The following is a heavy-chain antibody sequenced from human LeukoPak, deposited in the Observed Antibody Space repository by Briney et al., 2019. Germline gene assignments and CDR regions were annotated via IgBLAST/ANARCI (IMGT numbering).Heavy chain of an antibody. J-gene: IGHJ4*02. Sequence: GGSLRLSCAASRFTLSNYWMSWVRQAPGKGREWVANIKQDGSETYYVDSVKGRFTISRDNAKNSLPLQMNSLRAEDTAVYYCARQRGSGCLDYWGQGTLVTVSS. V-gene: IGHV3-7*01. CDR2: IKQDGSET. CDR1: RFTLSNYW. D-gene: IGHD6-19*01. CDR3: ARQRGSGCLDY.